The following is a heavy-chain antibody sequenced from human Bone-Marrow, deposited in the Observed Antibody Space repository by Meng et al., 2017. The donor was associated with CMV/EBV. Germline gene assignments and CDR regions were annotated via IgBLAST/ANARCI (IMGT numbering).Heavy chain of an antibody. J-gene: IGHJ6*02. V-gene: IGHV3-15*01. CDR2: IKSKTDGGTT. CDR1: GFTFSNAW. D-gene: IGHD3-16*02. CDR3: TTEGVIPDYYYGMDV. Sequence: GASLKISCAASGFTFSNAWMSWVRQAPGKGLEWVGRIKSKTDGGTTDYAAPVKGRFNISRDDSKNTLYLQMNSLKTEDTAVYYCTTEGVIPDYYYGMDVWGQGTTVTVSS.